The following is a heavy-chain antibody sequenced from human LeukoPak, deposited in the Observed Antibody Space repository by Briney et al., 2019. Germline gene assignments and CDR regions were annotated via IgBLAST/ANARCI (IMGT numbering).Heavy chain of an antibody. V-gene: IGHV3-66*01. CDR3: ARDLAPPRYYDILTGSHYGMDV. J-gene: IGHJ6*02. D-gene: IGHD3-9*01. CDR1: GFTVSSNY. Sequence: GGSLRLSCAASGFTVSSNYMSWVRQAPGKGLEWVSVIYSGGSTYYADPVKGRFTISRDNSKNTLYLQMNSLRAEDTAVYYCARDLAPPRYYDILTGSHYGMDVWGQGTTVTVSS. CDR2: IYSGGST.